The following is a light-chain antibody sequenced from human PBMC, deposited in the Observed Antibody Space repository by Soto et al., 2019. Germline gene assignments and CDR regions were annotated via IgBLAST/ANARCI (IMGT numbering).Light chain of an antibody. V-gene: IGKV3-15*01. CDR1: QSVSSN. J-gene: IGKJ3*01. CDR3: QQYNNWRT. CDR2: GAS. Sequence: EIVMTQSPATLSVSPGERATLSCRASQSVSSNLAWYQQNPGQAPRLLIYGASTRATGIQARFSGSGSGTDFSLTISSLQSEDFAVYYCQQYNNWRTFGPGTKVDIK.